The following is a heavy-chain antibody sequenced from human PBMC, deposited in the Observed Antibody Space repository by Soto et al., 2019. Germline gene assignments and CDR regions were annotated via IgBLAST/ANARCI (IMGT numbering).Heavy chain of an antibody. CDR3: ARYYYDSSGFIDY. CDR2: IYYSGST. V-gene: IGHV4-31*03. D-gene: IGHD3-22*01. CDR1: GGSVSSGGYY. J-gene: IGHJ4*02. Sequence: PSETLSLTCTVSGGSVSSGGYYWSWIRQHPGKGLEWIGYIYYSGSTYYNPSLKSRVTISVDTSKNQFSLKLSSVTAADTAVYYCARYYYDSSGFIDYWGQGTLVTVSS.